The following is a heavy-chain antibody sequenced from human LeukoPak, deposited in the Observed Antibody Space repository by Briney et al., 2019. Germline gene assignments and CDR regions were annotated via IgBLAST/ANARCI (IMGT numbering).Heavy chain of an antibody. Sequence: PGGSLRLSCAASGFSFRTYWMTWVRQAPGKGLEWVANLSPEGSDKFYVDSVKGRFTIFRDSAKSSVYLQMSSLRVEDTAVYYCARDAYTSASDSWGQGTLVSVSS. J-gene: IGHJ5*01. CDR1: GFSFRTYW. CDR3: ARDAYTSASDS. V-gene: IGHV3-7*01. CDR2: LSPEGSDK. D-gene: IGHD3-16*01.